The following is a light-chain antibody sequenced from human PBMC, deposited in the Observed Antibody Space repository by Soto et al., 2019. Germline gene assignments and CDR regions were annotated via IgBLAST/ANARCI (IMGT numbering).Light chain of an antibody. CDR3: KQYNSYRA. CDR1: ESIDSW. J-gene: IGKJ1*01. V-gene: IGKV1-5*03. Sequence: DIQITQSPSTLSASVGDRVTITFLASESIDSWLAWHQQKPGRAPKLLISKASSLESGVPSRFSGSGFGTEFTLTISSLQPDDFATYYCKQYNSYRAFGQGTKVDIK. CDR2: KAS.